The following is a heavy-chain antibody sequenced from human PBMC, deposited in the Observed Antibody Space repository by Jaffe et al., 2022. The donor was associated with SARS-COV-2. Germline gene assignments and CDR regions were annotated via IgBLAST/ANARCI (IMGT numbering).Heavy chain of an antibody. CDR3: VKSASSSWYLGSDY. Sequence: EVQLVQSGAEVKKPGESLRISCQTSGYSFTTYWIGWVRQTPGKGLEWVGIISPSDSNTKYSPSFQGLVIISVDKSISTAYLQWSSLEASDTAMYYCVKSASSSWYLGSDYWGQGTLVTVSA. CDR2: ISPSDSNT. J-gene: IGHJ4*02. CDR1: GYSFTTYW. V-gene: IGHV5-51*01. D-gene: IGHD6-13*01.